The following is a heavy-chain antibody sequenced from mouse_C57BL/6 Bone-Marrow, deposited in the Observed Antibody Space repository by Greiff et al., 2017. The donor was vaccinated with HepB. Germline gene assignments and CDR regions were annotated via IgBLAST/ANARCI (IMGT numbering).Heavy chain of an antibody. D-gene: IGHD1-1*01. CDR3: AREDYGSSPFAY. CDR1: GYTFTSYG. J-gene: IGHJ3*01. CDR2: IYPRSGNT. V-gene: IGHV1-81*01. Sequence: QVQLQQSGAELARPGASVKLSCKASGYTFTSYGISWVKQSTGQGLEWIGEIYPRSGNTYYNEKFKGKATLTADKSSSTAYMELRSLTSEDSAVYFCAREDYGSSPFAYWGQGTLVTVSA.